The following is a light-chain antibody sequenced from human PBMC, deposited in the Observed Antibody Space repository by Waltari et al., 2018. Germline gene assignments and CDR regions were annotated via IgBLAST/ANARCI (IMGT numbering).Light chain of an antibody. J-gene: IGLJ2*01. CDR2: ENR. CDR3: QTWDRRIPI. Sequence: SYELTQSPSVSVSPGLTATITCPGANLGDKLCSWYQQKPGQSPILVIFENRRRPLVVPERFAGSNSGNTATLTISGTQTLDEADYYCQTWDRRIPIFGGGTKLTVL. V-gene: IGLV3-1*01. CDR1: NLGDKL.